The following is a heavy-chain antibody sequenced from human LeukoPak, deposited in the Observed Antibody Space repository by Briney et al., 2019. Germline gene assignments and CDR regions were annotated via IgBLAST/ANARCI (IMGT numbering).Heavy chain of an antibody. CDR2: IIPIFGTA. Sequence: SVKVSCKASGGTFSSYAVSWVRQAPGQGLEWMGGIIPIFGTANYAQKFQGRVTITADESTSTAYMELSSLRSEDTAVYYCARVDHQAWYYFDYWGQGTLVTVSS. J-gene: IGHJ4*02. CDR3: ARVDHQAWYYFDY. CDR1: GGTFSSYA. V-gene: IGHV1-69*13. D-gene: IGHD2-2*03.